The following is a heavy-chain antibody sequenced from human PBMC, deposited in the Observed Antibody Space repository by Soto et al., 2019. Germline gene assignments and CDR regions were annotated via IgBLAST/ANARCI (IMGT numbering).Heavy chain of an antibody. CDR1: GGTFSSYA. J-gene: IGHJ4*02. Sequence: ASVKVSCKASGGTFSSYAISWVRQAPGQGLEWMGGISAYNGNTNYAQKLQGRVTMTTDTSTSTAYMELRSLRSDDTAVYYCARDAVAGISYYFDYWGQGTLVTVSS. CDR3: ARDAVAGISYYFDY. CDR2: ISAYNGNT. D-gene: IGHD6-19*01. V-gene: IGHV1-18*01.